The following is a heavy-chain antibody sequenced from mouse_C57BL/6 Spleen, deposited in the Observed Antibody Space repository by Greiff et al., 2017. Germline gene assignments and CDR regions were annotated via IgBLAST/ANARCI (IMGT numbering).Heavy chain of an antibody. CDR3: ARHDGYDDYPHYYAMDY. CDR1: GYTFTEYT. D-gene: IGHD2-3*01. V-gene: IGHV1-62-2*01. Sequence: VQLQQSGAELVKPGASVKLSCKASGYTFTEYTIHWVKQRSGQGLEWIGWFYPGSGSIKYNEKFKDKATLTADKSSSTVYMELSRLTSEDSAVYFCARHDGYDDYPHYYAMDYWGQGTSVTVSS. CDR2: FYPGSGSI. J-gene: IGHJ4*01.